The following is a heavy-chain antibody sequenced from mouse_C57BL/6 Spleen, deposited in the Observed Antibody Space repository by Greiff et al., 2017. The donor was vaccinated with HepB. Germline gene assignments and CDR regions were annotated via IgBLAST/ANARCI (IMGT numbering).Heavy chain of an antibody. V-gene: IGHV5-6*01. CDR1: GFTFSSYG. J-gene: IGHJ2*01. CDR3: ARQRRQGAYFDY. CDR2: ISSGGSYT. D-gene: IGHD3-2*01. Sequence: EVQVVESGGDLVKPGGSLKLSCAASGFTFSSYGMSWVRQTPDKRLEWVATISSGGSYTYYPDSVKGRFTISSDNAKNTLYLQMSSLKSEDTAMYYCARQRRQGAYFDYWGQGTTLTVAS.